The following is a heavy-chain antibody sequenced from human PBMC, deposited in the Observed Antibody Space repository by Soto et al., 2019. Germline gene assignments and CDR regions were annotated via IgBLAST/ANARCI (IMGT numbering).Heavy chain of an antibody. CDR3: ARGGVVPASIEVNWFDP. J-gene: IGHJ5*02. V-gene: IGHV4-31*03. D-gene: IGHD2-2*02. CDR2: IYYSGSF. CDR1: GGSISIGGYY. Sequence: QVQLQESGPGLVKPSQTLSLTCTVSGGSISIGGYYWSWIRQHPGKGLEWIVYIYYSGSFYYNPSLRSRVTISVDTSKDQFSLKLSSVTAADTAVYYCARGGVVPASIEVNWFDPWGQGTLVTVSS.